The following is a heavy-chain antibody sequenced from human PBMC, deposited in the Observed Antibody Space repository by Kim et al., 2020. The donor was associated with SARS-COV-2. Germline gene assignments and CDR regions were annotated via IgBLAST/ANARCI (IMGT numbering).Heavy chain of an antibody. Sequence: SETLSLTCTVSGGSISSYYWSWIRQPPGKGLEWIGYIYYSGSTNYNPSLKSRVTISVDTSKNQFSLKLSSVTAADTAVYYCPRDHRGWLQYTANWYFDL. CDR3: PRDHRGWLQYTANWYFDL. D-gene: IGHD3-22*01. V-gene: IGHV4-59*01. J-gene: IGHJ2*01. CDR1: GGSISSYY. CDR2: IYYSGST.